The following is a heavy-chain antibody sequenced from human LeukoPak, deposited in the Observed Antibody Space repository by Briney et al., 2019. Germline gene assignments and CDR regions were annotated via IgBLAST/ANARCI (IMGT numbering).Heavy chain of an antibody. CDR3: ARAVMAAYAFDI. CDR2: INHSGST. V-gene: IGHV4-34*01. CDR1: GGCFSGYY. J-gene: IGHJ3*02. D-gene: IGHD3-16*01. Sequence: SETLSLTCAVYGGCFSGYYWSWIRQPPGKGLEWIGEINHSGSTNYNPSLKSRVTISVDTSKNQFSLKLSSVTAADTAVYYCARAVMAAYAFDIWGQGTLVTVSS.